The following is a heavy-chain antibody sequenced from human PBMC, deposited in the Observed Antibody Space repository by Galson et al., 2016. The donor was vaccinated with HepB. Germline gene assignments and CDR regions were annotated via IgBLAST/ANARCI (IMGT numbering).Heavy chain of an antibody. CDR3: ARRGSSGGYLYYNGMDV. CDR1: GYSFSNYW. V-gene: IGHV5-51*01. CDR2: IYPGDSDT. Sequence: QSGAEVKKPGEPLNISCKASGYSFSNYWIGWVRQMPEKGLEWMGIIYPGDSDTKYSPSFHGQVTISADKSINTAYLQWSSLKASDNAIYYCARRGSSGGYLYYNGMDVWGQGTTVTVSS. J-gene: IGHJ6*02. D-gene: IGHD6-19*01.